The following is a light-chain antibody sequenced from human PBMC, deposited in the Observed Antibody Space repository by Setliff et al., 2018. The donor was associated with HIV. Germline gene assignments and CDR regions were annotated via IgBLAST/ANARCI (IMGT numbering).Light chain of an antibody. J-gene: IGLJ2*01. CDR1: ASNIGAGYD. CDR2: GNK. Sequence: QSVLTQPPSMSGAPGQRVTLSCTGSASNIGAGYDVHWYQQFPGTVPKLLIFGNKNRPSGVPDRFSGSKSGTSGFLVITGLQAEDEADYYCQSFDNRLEGSIFGGGTKVTVL. V-gene: IGLV1-40*01. CDR3: QSFDNRLEGSI.